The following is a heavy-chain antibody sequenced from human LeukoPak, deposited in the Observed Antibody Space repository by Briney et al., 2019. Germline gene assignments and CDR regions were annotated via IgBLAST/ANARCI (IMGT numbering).Heavy chain of an antibody. D-gene: IGHD6-13*01. V-gene: IGHV4-59*01. CDR2: IYYSGST. Sequence: ASETLSLTCTVSGGSISSYYWNWIRQPPGKGLEWIGFIYYSGSTNYNPSLKSRVTISVDTSKNQVSLKLTSVTAADTAVYYCATTSGYSSSYYPPFDFWGQGTLVTVSS. J-gene: IGHJ4*02. CDR3: ATTSGYSSSYYPPFDF. CDR1: GGSISSYY.